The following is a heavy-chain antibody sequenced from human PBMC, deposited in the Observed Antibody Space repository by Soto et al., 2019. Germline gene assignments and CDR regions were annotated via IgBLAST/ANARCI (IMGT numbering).Heavy chain of an antibody. CDR2: ISGSGGST. V-gene: IGHV3-23*01. CDR3: AKASLYYDFWSGYSHWFDP. Sequence: VRLSCAASGFTFSSYAMSCVRQAPGKGLAWVSAISGSGGSTYYADSVKGRLTISRDNSKNTLYLQMNSLRAEDTAVYYCAKASLYYDFWSGYSHWFDPWGQVPLVTVSS. J-gene: IGHJ5*02. D-gene: IGHD3-3*01. CDR1: GFTFSSYA.